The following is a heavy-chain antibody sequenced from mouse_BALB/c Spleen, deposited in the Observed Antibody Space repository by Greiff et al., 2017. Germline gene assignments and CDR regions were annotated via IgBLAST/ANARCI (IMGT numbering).Heavy chain of an antibody. D-gene: IGHD2-1*01. V-gene: IGHV1S22*01. CDR2: IYPGSGST. CDR3: TRRNYGNFDY. J-gene: IGHJ2*01. Sequence: LQQPGSELVRPGASVKLSCKASGYTFTRYWMHWVKQRPGQGLEWLGNIYPGSGSTNYGEKFKCKATLTVATSSSTAYMQLSSLTSEDSAVLYCTRRNYGNFDYWGKGTTLTVSS. CDR1: GYTFTRYW.